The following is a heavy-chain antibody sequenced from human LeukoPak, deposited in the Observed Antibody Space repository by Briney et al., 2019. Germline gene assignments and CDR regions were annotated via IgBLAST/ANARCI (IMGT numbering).Heavy chain of an antibody. V-gene: IGHV1-18*01. CDR2: ISAYNGNT. J-gene: IGHJ6*02. CDR3: ARRNCGGDCYYYYYGMDV. D-gene: IGHD2-21*02. CDR1: GYTFTSYG. Sequence: ASVKVSCKASGYTFTSYGISWVRQAPGQGLEWMGWISAYNGNTNYAQKLQGRVTMTTDTSTGTAYMELRSLRSDDTAVYYCARRNCGGDCYYYYYGMDVWGQGTTVTVSS.